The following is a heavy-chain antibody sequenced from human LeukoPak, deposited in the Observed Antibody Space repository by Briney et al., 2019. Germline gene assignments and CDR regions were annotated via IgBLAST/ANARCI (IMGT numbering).Heavy chain of an antibody. CDR1: GGSISSSSYY. J-gene: IGHJ4*02. CDR3: ARHGALQQWLVKDYFDY. Sequence: SGTLSLTCTVSGGSISSSSYYWGWIRQPPGKGLEWIGSIYYSGSTYYNPSLKSRVTISVDTSKNQFSLKLSSVTAADTAVYYCARHGALQQWLVKDYFDYWGQGTLVTVSS. V-gene: IGHV4-39*01. CDR2: IYYSGST. D-gene: IGHD6-19*01.